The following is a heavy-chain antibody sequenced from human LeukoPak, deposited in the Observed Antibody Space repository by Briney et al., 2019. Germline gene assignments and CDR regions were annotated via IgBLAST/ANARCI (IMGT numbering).Heavy chain of an antibody. CDR3: AKVDSSDYGDLRIPADY. V-gene: IGHV3-30*18. CDR2: ISYDGSNK. D-gene: IGHD4-17*01. Sequence: PGGSLRLSCAASGFFFSSFGMHWVRQAPGKGLEWVAVISYDGSNKYYADSVKGRFTISRDNSKNTLYLQMNSLRVEDTAVYYCAKVDSSDYGDLRIPADYWGQGTLVIVSS. J-gene: IGHJ4*02. CDR1: GFFFSSFG.